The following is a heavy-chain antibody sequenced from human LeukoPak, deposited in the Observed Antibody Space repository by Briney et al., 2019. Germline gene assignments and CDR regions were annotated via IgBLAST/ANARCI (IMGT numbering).Heavy chain of an antibody. CDR3: ARIGMENFYDL. D-gene: IGHD2/OR15-2a*01. V-gene: IGHV3-64*02. Sequence: GGSLRLSCAASGFTFSGFSMHWIRQAPGRGLEYVTAINGNGDKTFYTDSVRGRFTIFRDNSKNTLFLQMGSLRGEDTALYFCARIGMENFYDLWGQGTLVTVSS. CDR2: INGNGDKT. J-gene: IGHJ5*02. CDR1: GFTFSGFS.